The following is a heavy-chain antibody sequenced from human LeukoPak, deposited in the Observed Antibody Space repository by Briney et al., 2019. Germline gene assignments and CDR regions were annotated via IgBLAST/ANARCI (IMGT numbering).Heavy chain of an antibody. J-gene: IGHJ6*03. CDR1: GFTFSSYN. V-gene: IGHV3-48*04. CDR3: ARRPWFGEYNMDV. CDR2: ISSSSGTI. Sequence: GGSLRLSCAASGFTFSSYNMNWVRQAPGRGLEWVSYISSSSGTIYYADSVKGRFTISRDNANNSLYLQMNSLRAEDTAVFYCARRPWFGEYNMDVWGKRTTVTVSS. D-gene: IGHD3-10*01.